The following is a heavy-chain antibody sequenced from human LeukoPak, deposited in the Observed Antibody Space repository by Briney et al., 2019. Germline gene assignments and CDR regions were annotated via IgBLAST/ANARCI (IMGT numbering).Heavy chain of an antibody. CDR1: GGSISGSSYY. J-gene: IGHJ4*02. Sequence: SETLSLTCTVSGGSISGSSYYWGWIRQPPGKGLEWIGSIYYSGSTYYKPSLKSRVTISVDTSKTQFSLKLSSVTAADTAVYYCASPPGFSTSFWDWGQGNLVTVSS. V-gene: IGHV4-39*01. CDR2: IYYSGST. D-gene: IGHD2-2*01. CDR3: ASPPGFSTSFWD.